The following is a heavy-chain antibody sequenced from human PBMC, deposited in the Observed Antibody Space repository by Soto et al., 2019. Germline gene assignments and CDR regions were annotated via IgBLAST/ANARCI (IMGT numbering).Heavy chain of an antibody. CDR2: IYYSGST. V-gene: IGHV4-59*01. D-gene: IGHD3-22*01. Sequence: SETLSLTCTVSGGSISSYYWSWIRQPPGKGLEWIGYIYYSGSTNYNPSLKSRVTISVDTSKNQFSLKLSSVTAADTAVYYCARGLCDSSGSSLDIWGQGTMVTVS. CDR3: ARGLCDSSGSSLDI. J-gene: IGHJ3*02. CDR1: GGSISSYY.